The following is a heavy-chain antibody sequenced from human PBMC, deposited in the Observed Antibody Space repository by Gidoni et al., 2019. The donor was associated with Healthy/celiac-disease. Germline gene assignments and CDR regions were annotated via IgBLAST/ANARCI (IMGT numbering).Heavy chain of an antibody. CDR1: GGSISSGGYY. CDR2: IYYSGST. CDR3: ARVNTIFGVVITYFDY. J-gene: IGHJ4*02. V-gene: IGHV4-31*03. Sequence: QGQLQESGPGLVKPSQTLSLTCTVSGGSISSGGYYWGWIRQHPGKGLEWIGYIYYSGSTYYNPSLKSRVTISVDTSKNQFSLKLSSVTAADTAVYYCARVNTIFGVVITYFDYWGQGTLVTVSS. D-gene: IGHD3-3*01.